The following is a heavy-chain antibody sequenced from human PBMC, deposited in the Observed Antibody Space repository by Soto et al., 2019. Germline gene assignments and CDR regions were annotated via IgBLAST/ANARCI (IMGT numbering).Heavy chain of an antibody. CDR2: VRRAGTYT. J-gene: IGHJ5*02. CDR3: VKYTVTEDLGES. V-gene: IGHV3-23*01. CDR1: GFTFSSYA. Sequence: EVQLLESGGDVVRPGGSLRLSCAASGFTFSSYAMGWVRQAPGKGLEWGAGVRRAGTYTFYADSVRGRFSISRDNSRDTVDLYMNALRGDDTAVYFCVKYTVTEDLGESWGQGTLVSVSS. D-gene: IGHD3-16*01.